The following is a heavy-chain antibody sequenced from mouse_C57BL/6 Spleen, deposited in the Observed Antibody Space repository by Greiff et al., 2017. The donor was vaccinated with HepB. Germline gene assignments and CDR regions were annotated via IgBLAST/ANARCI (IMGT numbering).Heavy chain of an antibody. CDR2: IYPGSGST. Sequence: VQLQQSGAELVKPGASVKMSCKASGYTFTSYWITWVKQRPGQGLEWIGDIYPGSGSTNYNEKFKSKATLTVDTSSSTAYMQLSSLTSEDSAVYYCARGGYDDYDSWFAYWGQGTLVTVSA. CDR1: GYTFTSYW. J-gene: IGHJ3*01. D-gene: IGHD2-4*01. V-gene: IGHV1-55*01. CDR3: ARGGYDDYDSWFAY.